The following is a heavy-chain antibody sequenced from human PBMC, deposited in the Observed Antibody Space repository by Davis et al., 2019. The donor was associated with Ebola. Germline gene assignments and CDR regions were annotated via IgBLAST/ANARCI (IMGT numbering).Heavy chain of an antibody. V-gene: IGHV3-23*01. D-gene: IGHD3-10*01. CDR1: GFTFSSYA. CDR2: ISGSGGST. CDR3: ARVPFITMVRGGYFDY. J-gene: IGHJ4*02. Sequence: GESLKISCAASGFTFSSYAMTWVRQAPGKGLEWVSAISGSGGSTYYADSVKGRFTISRDNSKNTLYLQMNSLKAEDTAGYSCARVPFITMVRGGYFDYWGQGTLVTVSS.